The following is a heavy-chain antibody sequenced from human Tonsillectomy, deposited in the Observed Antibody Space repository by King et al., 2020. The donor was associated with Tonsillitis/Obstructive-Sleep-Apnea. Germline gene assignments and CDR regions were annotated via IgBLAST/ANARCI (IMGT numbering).Heavy chain of an antibody. CDR1: GFTVSSNY. Sequence: VQLVESGGGLIQPGGSLRLSCAASGFTVSSNYMSWVRQVPGKGLEWVSIIYSGGITYYADSAKGRFTISRDNSKNTLYLQMNSLRAGDTAVYYCARGGDAYNSGFDYWGQGTLVTVSS. CDR2: IYSGGIT. V-gene: IGHV3-53*01. CDR3: ARGGDAYNSGFDY. D-gene: IGHD5-24*01. J-gene: IGHJ4*02.